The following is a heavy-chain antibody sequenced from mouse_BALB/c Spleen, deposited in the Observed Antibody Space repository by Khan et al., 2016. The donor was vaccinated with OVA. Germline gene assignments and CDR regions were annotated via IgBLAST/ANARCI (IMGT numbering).Heavy chain of an antibody. CDR3: TRSGYGSFAY. D-gene: IGHD2-2*01. CDR2: INPNNGGT. V-gene: IGHV1S81*02. J-gene: IGHJ3*01. Sequence: QVQLKQSGAELVKPGASVKLSCQASGYTFTSYYMYWVKQRPGQGLERIGEINPNNGGTNFNEKFKSKATLTVDKSSSTAYMQLNNLTSEDSAVYYCTRSGYGSFAYWGQGTLVTVSA. CDR1: GYTFTSYY.